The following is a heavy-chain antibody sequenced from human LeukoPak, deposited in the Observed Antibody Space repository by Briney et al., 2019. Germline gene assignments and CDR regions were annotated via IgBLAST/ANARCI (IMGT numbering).Heavy chain of an antibody. D-gene: IGHD5-18*01. V-gene: IGHV4-38-2*01. CDR2: IWHGGTT. J-gene: IGHJ4*02. CDR3: AILYSYGYISSFY. CDR1: GYSISSGYY. Sequence: SETLSLTCAVYGYSISSGYYWGWIRQPPGKGLEWIGSIWHGGTTYYNPSLKSRVTISVDTSKNQFSLELSSVTAADTALYDCAILYSYGYISSFYGGQGTLVTVSS.